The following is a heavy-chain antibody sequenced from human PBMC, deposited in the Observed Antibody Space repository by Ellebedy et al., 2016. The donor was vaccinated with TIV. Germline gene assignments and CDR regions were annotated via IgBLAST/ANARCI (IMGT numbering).Heavy chain of an antibody. J-gene: IGHJ4*02. D-gene: IGHD2-8*01. CDR2: IYHSGST. CDR3: ATVLMVYARFDF. V-gene: IGHV4-39*01. CDR1: GGSISSTSYY. Sequence: MPSETLSLTCTVSGGSISSTSYYWGWTRQPPGKGLEWIGSIYHSGSTYYNPSLKSRVTISVDTSKNQFSLKLSSVTAADTAVYYCATVLMVYARFDFWGQGTLVTVSS.